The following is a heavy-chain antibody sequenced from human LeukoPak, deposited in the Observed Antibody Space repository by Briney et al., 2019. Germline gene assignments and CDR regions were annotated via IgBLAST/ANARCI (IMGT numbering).Heavy chain of an antibody. CDR3: ATRRGYCSSTSCRKYYFDY. CDR1: GGTFSSYA. V-gene: IGHV1-69*13. J-gene: IGHJ4*02. Sequence: SVKVSCKASGGTFSSYAISWVRQAPGQGLEWMGGIIPIFGTANYAQKSQGRVTITADESTSTAYMELSSLRSEDTAVYYCATRRGYCSSTSCRKYYFDYWGQGTLVTVSS. CDR2: IIPIFGTA. D-gene: IGHD2-2*01.